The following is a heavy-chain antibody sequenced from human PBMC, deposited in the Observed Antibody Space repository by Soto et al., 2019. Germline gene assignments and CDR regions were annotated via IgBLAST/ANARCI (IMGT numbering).Heavy chain of an antibody. CDR1: GGSIDSANYY. CDR2: IYYSGTT. CDR3: ARDPLEGELAPYYGMDV. V-gene: IGHV4-31*03. J-gene: IGHJ6*02. D-gene: IGHD3-16*01. Sequence: SETLSLTCRVSGGSIDSANYYWTWIRQLPGKGPEWIGNIYYSGTTFYNPSLKSRLTISIDTSRNQFSLQLTSVTAADTAVYYCARDPLEGELAPYYGMDVWGQGTTVTVSS.